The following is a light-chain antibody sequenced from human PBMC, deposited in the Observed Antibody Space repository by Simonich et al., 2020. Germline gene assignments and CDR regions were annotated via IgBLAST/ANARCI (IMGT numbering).Light chain of an antibody. J-gene: IGKJ1*01. CDR2: WAS. V-gene: IGKV4-1*01. CDR3: QQYYSTPWT. CDR1: PSVLYSSNNKNY. Sequence: DIVMTPSPDSLAVSLGERATINCKSCPSVLYSSNNKNYLAWYQQKPGKPPKLLIYWASTRESGVPDRFRGSGSGTDFTLTSSSLQAEDVAVYYCQQYYSTPWTFGQGTKVEIK.